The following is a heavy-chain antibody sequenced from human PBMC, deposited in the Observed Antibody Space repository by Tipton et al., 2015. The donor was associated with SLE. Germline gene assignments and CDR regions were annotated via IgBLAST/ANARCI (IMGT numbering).Heavy chain of an antibody. V-gene: IGHV4-4*07. D-gene: IGHD3/OR15-3a*01. CDR1: GGSLSSYH. J-gene: IGHJ6*02. CDR2: IYRTGRT. Sequence: TLSLTCTVSGGSLSSYHWSWIRQPAGQGLEWVGRIYRTGRTNYNPSLMSRITLSVDTSKNQFSLKLSSVTAADTAVYYCAREGSLDWGSNYFYFGLDVWGHGTTVTVSS. CDR3: AREGSLDWGSNYFYFGLDV.